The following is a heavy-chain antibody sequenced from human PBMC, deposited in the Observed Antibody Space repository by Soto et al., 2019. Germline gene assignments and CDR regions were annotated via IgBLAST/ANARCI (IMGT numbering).Heavy chain of an antibody. CDR3: AMVDNYVTPTPQDV. CDR1: GYIFVNYG. J-gene: IGHJ6*02. D-gene: IGHD3-16*01. Sequence: QVQLVQSGDEVRKPGSSVKVPCKASGYIFVNYGIAWVRQAPGQGLEWMGWISPYSGNTHYGSKVQGRLTMTTDTPTCTAYMDLGSLTSGDTAVYYCAMVDNYVTPTPQDVWGQGTTVTVSS. CDR2: ISPYSGNT. V-gene: IGHV1-18*01.